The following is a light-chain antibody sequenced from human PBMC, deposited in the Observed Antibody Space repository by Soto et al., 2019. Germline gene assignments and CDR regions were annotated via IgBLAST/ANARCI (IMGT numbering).Light chain of an antibody. Sequence: QSALTQPASVSGSLGQSITISCTGTSSDVGGYNYVSWYQQHPGKDPKVVIFEVTYRPSGVSSRFSGSKSGNTASLTVSGLQAEDEGDYYWSSYTSTSTVLFGGGTRLTVL. CDR3: SSYTSTSTVL. J-gene: IGLJ2*01. V-gene: IGLV2-14*01. CDR2: EVT. CDR1: SSDVGGYNY.